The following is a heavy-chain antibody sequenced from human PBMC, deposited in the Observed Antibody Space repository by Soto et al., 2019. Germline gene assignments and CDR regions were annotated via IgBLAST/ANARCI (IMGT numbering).Heavy chain of an antibody. J-gene: IGHJ6*02. D-gene: IGHD2-2*01. Sequence: EVQLGDFGGGLAQPGGCRRLSCADSGFTFSSYWMHWDRQAPGKGLVLVSRLKSDGSSPTAADSVKGRFTIYRDNAKNTVYLQMNSLRVEDTAVYYCARVLWVNYGMDVWGQETTVPVSS. V-gene: IGHV3-74*02. CDR1: GFTFSSYW. CDR2: LKSDGSSP. CDR3: ARVLWVNYGMDV.